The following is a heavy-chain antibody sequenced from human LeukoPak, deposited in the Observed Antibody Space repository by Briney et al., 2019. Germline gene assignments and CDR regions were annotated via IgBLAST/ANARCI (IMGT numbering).Heavy chain of an antibody. CDR2: IYSGGSI. CDR3: ARDNIAVAGTDY. D-gene: IGHD6-19*01. J-gene: IGHJ4*02. CDR1: GFSVSSNY. V-gene: IGHV3-66*02. Sequence: GGSLRLSCAASGFSVSSNYMSWVRQAPGKGLEWVSVIYSGGSIYYADSVKGRFTISGDNSKNTLCLQMNSLRGEDTAVYYCARDNIAVAGTDYWGQGTLVTVSS.